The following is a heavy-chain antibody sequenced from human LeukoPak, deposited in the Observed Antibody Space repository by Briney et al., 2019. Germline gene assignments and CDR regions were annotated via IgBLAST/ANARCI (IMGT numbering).Heavy chain of an antibody. D-gene: IGHD3-10*01. Sequence: SETLSLTCIVSGGSISSYYWSWIRQPPGKGLEWIGHIYRSGSTNYNPSLKSRVTILVDTPKNQFSLKLSSVTAADTAVYYCARHWLDSGTPDRFDYWGQGTLVTVSS. CDR3: ARHWLDSGTPDRFDY. CDR1: GGSISSYY. J-gene: IGHJ4*02. CDR2: IYRSGST. V-gene: IGHV4-59*08.